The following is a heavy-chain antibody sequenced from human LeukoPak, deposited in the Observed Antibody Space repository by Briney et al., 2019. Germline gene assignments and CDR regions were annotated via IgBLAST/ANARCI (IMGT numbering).Heavy chain of an antibody. D-gene: IGHD3-22*01. Sequence: GGSLRLSCAASGFTFSSYGMHWVRQAPGKGLEWVAVIWYDGSNKYYADSVKGRFTISRDNSKNTLYLQMNSLRAEDTAVYYCAKLSFDYYDSSGYYPSWGQGALVTVSS. J-gene: IGHJ5*02. CDR2: IWYDGSNK. CDR3: AKLSFDYYDSSGYYPS. V-gene: IGHV3-33*06. CDR1: GFTFSSYG.